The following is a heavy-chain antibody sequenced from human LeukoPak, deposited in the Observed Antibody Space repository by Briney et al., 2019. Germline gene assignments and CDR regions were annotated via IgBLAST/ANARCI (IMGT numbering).Heavy chain of an antibody. V-gene: IGHV3-7*01. D-gene: IGHD6-19*01. CDR3: ARDLGSGRYRNYYMDV. Sequence: GGSLRLSCAASGFTFNSYWMSWVRQAPGKGLEWVANIKQDGSEKYYVDSVKGRFTISRDNAKNSLYLQMNSLRAEDTAVYYCARDLGSGRYRNYYMDVWGKGTTVTISS. CDR2: IKQDGSEK. CDR1: GFTFNSYW. J-gene: IGHJ6*03.